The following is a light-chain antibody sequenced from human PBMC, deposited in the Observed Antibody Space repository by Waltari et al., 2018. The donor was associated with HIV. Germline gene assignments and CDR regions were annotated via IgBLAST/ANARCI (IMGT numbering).Light chain of an antibody. V-gene: IGLV2-8*01. CDR2: EVS. J-gene: IGLJ1*01. Sequence: QSPLTQPPSASGSPGQSVTISCPGTSSDVGGSNYVSWYQQHPGKAPKLMIYEVSKRPSGVPDRFFGSKSGNTASLTVSGLQAEDEADYYCSSYAGSNNVFGTGTKVTVL. CDR3: SSYAGSNNV. CDR1: SSDVGGSNY.